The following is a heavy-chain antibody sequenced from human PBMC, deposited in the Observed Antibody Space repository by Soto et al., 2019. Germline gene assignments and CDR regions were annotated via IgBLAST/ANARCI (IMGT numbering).Heavy chain of an antibody. Sequence: PGGSLRLSCAASGFTFSSYDMHWVRQAPGKGLEWVAVISYDGSNKYYADSVKGRFTISRDNSKNTLYLQMNSLRAEDTAVYYCAKEELSTIFGVVSLYYYYGMDVWGQGTTVTVSS. D-gene: IGHD3-3*01. CDR2: ISYDGSNK. CDR1: GFTFSSYD. J-gene: IGHJ6*02. V-gene: IGHV3-30*18. CDR3: AKEELSTIFGVVSLYYYYGMDV.